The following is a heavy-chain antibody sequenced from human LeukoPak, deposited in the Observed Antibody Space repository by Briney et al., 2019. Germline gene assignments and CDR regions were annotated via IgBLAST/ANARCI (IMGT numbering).Heavy chain of an antibody. CDR3: AKDRGYGDYTFDY. Sequence: GGSLRLSCAASGFTSGIYATSWVRQAPGKGLEWVSAFSGGGDSFYADSVRGRFSVSADKSKNILYLQMNSLRDEDTAVYYCAKDRGYGDYTFDYWGQGTLVTVSS. D-gene: IGHD4-17*01. V-gene: IGHV3-23*01. CDR1: GFTSGIYA. CDR2: FSGGGDS. J-gene: IGHJ4*02.